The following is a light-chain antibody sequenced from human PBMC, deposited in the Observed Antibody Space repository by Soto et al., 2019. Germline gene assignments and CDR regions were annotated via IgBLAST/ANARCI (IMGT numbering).Light chain of an antibody. V-gene: IGKV1-6*01. CDR1: QDIKND. CDR2: AAS. Sequence: AIQMTQSPSSLSASVGDRVTITCRASQDIKNDVAWSQQNPGKAPKLLIYAASSLQSGVPSRFSGSGSGTDFTLTVSSLQPEDFATYYCLQDYNYPYTFGQGTKVEIK. J-gene: IGKJ2*01. CDR3: LQDYNYPYT.